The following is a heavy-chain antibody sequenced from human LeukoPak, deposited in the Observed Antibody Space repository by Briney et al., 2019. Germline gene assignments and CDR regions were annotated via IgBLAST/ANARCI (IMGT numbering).Heavy chain of an antibody. CDR1: GYTFTGYY. J-gene: IGHJ4*02. CDR2: INPSSGGT. CDR3: ARESGGEGFDY. V-gene: IGHV1-2*02. D-gene: IGHD2-8*02. Sequence: ASVKVSCKASGYTFTGYYMHWVRQAPGQGLEWMGWINPSSGGTNYAQKFQGRVTMTRDTSISTAYMELSRLRSDDTAVYYCARESGGEGFDYWGQGTLVTVSS.